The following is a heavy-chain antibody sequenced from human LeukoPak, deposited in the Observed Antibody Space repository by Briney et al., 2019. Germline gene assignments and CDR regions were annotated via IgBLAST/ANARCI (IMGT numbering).Heavy chain of an antibody. CDR3: ARGRGSWFDH. CDR1: GFTFSIYD. V-gene: IGHV3-13*01. CDR2: IGTAGDT. J-gene: IGHJ5*02. Sequence: GGSLRLSCAASGFTFSIYDIHWVRQNTEKGLEWVSAIGTAGDTFYPGSVKGRFIISRENAENSVYLQMNNVRAGDTAVYYCARGRGSWFDHWGQGTLVTVSS. D-gene: IGHD1-26*01.